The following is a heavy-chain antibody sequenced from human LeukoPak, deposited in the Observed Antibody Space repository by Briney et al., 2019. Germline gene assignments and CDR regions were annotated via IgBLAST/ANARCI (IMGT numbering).Heavy chain of an antibody. CDR2: ISYDGTDK. J-gene: IGHJ4*02. V-gene: IGHV3-30*18. D-gene: IGHD2-15*01. Sequence: GGSLRLSCAASGFTFSSHGMHWVRQAPGKGLEWVAVISYDGTDKYYADSVKGRFTISRDNSKKTLFLQMNSLRAEDTAVYYCAKDLQGYCSGGSCCIIDYWGQGTLVTVSS. CDR3: AKDLQGYCSGGSCCIIDY. CDR1: GFTFSSHG.